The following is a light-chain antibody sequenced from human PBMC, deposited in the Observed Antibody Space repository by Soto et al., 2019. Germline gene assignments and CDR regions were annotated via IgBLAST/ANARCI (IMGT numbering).Light chain of an antibody. CDR1: YSDVGGHNY. V-gene: IGLV2-8*01. CDR3: SSYAGSSNV. J-gene: IGLJ1*01. Sequence: QSVLTQPASVSGSPGQSITISCTGTYSDVGGHNYVSWYQQHPGKAPKFMIYEVNKRPSGVPDRFSGSKSGNTASLTVSGLQAEDEADYYCSSYAGSSNVFGTGTKVTVL. CDR2: EVN.